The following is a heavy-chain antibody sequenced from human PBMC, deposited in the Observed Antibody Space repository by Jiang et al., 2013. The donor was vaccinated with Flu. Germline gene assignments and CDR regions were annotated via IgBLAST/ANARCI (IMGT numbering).Heavy chain of an antibody. J-gene: IGHJ4*02. Sequence: AEVKKPGSSVKVSCKASGGTFSSYTISWVRQAPGQGLEWMGRIIPILGIANYAQKFRGRVTITADKSTSTAYMELSSLRSEDTAVYYCAREKAGELDYWGQGTLVTVSS. CDR1: GGTFSSYT. CDR2: IIPILGIA. V-gene: IGHV1-69*04. CDR3: AREKAGELDY. D-gene: IGHD6-19*01.